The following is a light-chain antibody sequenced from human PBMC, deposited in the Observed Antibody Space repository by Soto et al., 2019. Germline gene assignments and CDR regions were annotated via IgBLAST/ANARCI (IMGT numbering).Light chain of an antibody. J-gene: IGLJ1*01. CDR1: SSDVGGYNY. V-gene: IGLV2-14*01. CDR3: SSFTITTTLYV. CDR2: EVT. Sequence: QSALTQPASVSGSPGQSITISCTGTSSDVGGYNYVSWYQQHPGKGPKLMIYEVTNRPSGVSFRFSGSKSGNTASLTISGLQAEDEADYYCSSFTITTTLYVFGTGTKVTVL.